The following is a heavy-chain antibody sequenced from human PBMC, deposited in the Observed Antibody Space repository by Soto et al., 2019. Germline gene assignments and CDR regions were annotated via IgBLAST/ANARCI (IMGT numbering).Heavy chain of an antibody. CDR3: ARGGSNDWQVAFDI. CDR1: GGSFSTYY. Sequence: SETLSLTCVVSGGSFSTYYYSWIRQSPGKGLEWIGEINHNGNNNYSPSLKSRVTMSLDTSKNQFSLKLTSVTAADTAVYYCARGGSNDWQVAFDIWRQGTMVTVSS. D-gene: IGHD3-9*01. J-gene: IGHJ3*02. V-gene: IGHV4-34*01. CDR2: INHNGNN.